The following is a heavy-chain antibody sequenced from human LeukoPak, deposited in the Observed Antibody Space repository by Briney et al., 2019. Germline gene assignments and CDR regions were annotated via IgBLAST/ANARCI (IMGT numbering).Heavy chain of an antibody. Sequence: SETLSLTCTVSGGSISSSSYYWGWLRQPPGKGLEWIGSIYYSGSTYYNPSLKSRVTISVDTSKNQFSLKLSSVTAADTAVYYCLRGYCSGGSCGFDYWGQGTLVTVSS. CDR2: IYYSGST. V-gene: IGHV4-39*07. CDR3: LRGYCSGGSCGFDY. D-gene: IGHD2-15*01. J-gene: IGHJ4*02. CDR1: GGSISSSSYY.